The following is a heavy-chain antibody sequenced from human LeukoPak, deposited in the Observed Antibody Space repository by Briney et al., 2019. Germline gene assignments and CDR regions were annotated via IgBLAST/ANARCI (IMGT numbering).Heavy chain of an antibody. J-gene: IGHJ4*02. CDR3: VRGGGLTYDILTGYYKV. CDR2: MNPNSGNT. V-gene: IGHV1-8*01. Sequence: ASVKVSCKASGYTFTSYDINWVRQATGQGLEWMGWMNPNSGNTGYAQKFQGRVTMTRNTSISTAYMELSSLRSEDMAVYYCVRGGGLTYDILTGYYKVWGQGTLVTVSS. D-gene: IGHD3-9*01. CDR1: GYTFTSYD.